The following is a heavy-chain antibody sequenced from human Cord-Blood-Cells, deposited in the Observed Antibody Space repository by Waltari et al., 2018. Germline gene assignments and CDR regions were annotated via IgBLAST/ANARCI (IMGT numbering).Heavy chain of an antibody. Sequence: QVQLQESGPGLVKPSATLSLTCTVSGGSISSYYWSWIRQPPGKGLEWIGYIYYSGSTNYNPSLKSRVTISVDTSKNQFSLKLSSVTAADTAVYYCAREGGIGMDWYFDLWGRGTLVTVSS. CDR3: AREGGIGMDWYFDL. V-gene: IGHV4-59*01. D-gene: IGHD1-26*01. CDR2: IYYSGST. J-gene: IGHJ2*01. CDR1: GGSISSYY.